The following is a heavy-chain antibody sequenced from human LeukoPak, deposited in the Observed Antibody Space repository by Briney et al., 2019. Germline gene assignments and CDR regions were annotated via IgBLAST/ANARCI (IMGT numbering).Heavy chain of an antibody. CDR3: ARDYRAPGHSGYDEGFDY. CDR1: GGSISSGGYY. Sequence: PSETLSLTCTVSGGSISSGGYYWSWIRQPPGKGLEWIGYIYHSGSTYNNPSLRSRVTISVDRSKNQFSLKLSSVTAADTAVYYCARDYRAPGHSGYDEGFDYWGQGTLVTVSS. V-gene: IGHV4-30-2*01. J-gene: IGHJ4*02. CDR2: IYHSGST. D-gene: IGHD5-12*01.